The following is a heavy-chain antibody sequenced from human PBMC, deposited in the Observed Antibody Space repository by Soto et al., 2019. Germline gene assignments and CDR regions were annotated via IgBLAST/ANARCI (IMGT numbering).Heavy chain of an antibody. D-gene: IGHD2-15*01. V-gene: IGHV3-53*01. CDR2: IYSGGST. J-gene: IGHJ6*02. CDR3: ARFLGGTLRYYGMDV. CDR1: GFTVSSNY. Sequence: PGGSLRLSCAASGFTVSSNYMSWVRQAPGKGLEWVSVIYSGGSTYYADSVKGRFTISRDNSKNTLYLQMNSLRAEDTAVYYCARFLGGTLRYYGMDVWGQGTTVTVSS.